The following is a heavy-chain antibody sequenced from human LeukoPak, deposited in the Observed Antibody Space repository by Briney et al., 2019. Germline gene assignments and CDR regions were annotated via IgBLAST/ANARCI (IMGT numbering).Heavy chain of an antibody. CDR2: ISSDGSIT. CDR1: GFTFSSHW. D-gene: IGHD4-11*01. J-gene: IGHJ4*02. Sequence: PGGSLRLSCAASGFTFSSHWMHWVRQVPGEGLVWVSLISSDGSITTYADSVKGRFTISRDNAKNMVFLQMNSLRAEDTAVYFCARDYRNYMFDYWGQGILVTVSS. CDR3: ARDYRNYMFDY. V-gene: IGHV3-74*01.